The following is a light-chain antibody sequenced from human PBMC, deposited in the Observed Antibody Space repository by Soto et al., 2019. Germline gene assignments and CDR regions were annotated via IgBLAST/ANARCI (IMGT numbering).Light chain of an antibody. CDR1: QSISSY. Sequence: EIVLTQSPVTLSLSPGERATLSCRASQSISSYLAWYQQKPGQAPRLLIYDASKRATGIPARFSGGGSGTDFTLTISSLEPEDFAVYYCQQYYDWPRTLGQGTRLEIK. CDR3: QQYYDWPRT. V-gene: IGKV3-11*01. CDR2: DAS. J-gene: IGKJ5*01.